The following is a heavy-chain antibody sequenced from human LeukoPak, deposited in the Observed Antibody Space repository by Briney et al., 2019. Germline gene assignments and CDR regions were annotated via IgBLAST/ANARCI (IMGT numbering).Heavy chain of an antibody. D-gene: IGHD3-16*02. V-gene: IGHV3-23*01. CDR2: ISDSGGST. CDR3: AKDHYYDYVWGSYRQFFDY. Sequence: PGGSLRLSCAASGFTFSSYAMSWVRQAPGKGLEWVSAISDSGGSTYYADSVKGRFTISRDNSKNTLYLQMNSLRAEDTAVYYCAKDHYYDYVWGSYRQFFDYRGQGTLVTVSS. CDR1: GFTFSSYA. J-gene: IGHJ4*02.